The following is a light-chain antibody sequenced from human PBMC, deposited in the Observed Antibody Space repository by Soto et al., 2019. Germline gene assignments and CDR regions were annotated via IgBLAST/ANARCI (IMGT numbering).Light chain of an antibody. CDR1: QDISNY. J-gene: IGKJ3*01. CDR2: GAS. Sequence: TQSPSSLSASVGDRVTITCQASQDISNYLNWYQQKPGQAPRLLIYGASSRATGIPDRFSGSGSGTDFTLTISRLEPEDFAVYYCQQYGSSPPITFGPGTKVDIK. V-gene: IGKV3-20*01. CDR3: QQYGSSPPIT.